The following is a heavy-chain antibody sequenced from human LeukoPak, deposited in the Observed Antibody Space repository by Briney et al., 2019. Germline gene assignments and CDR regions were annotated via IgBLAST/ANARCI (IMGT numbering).Heavy chain of an antibody. CDR2: IKHDESEK. J-gene: IGHJ4*02. Sequence: GGSLRLSCAASGFSFNSDWMNWVRQAPGKGLEWVANIKHDESEKNYLDSVKGRFTISRDNAQNSLYLQMNGLRVEDTAVYYCTRRLDDWGQGTLVTVSS. CDR3: TRRLDD. V-gene: IGHV3-7*01. CDR1: GFSFNSDW. D-gene: IGHD3-16*01.